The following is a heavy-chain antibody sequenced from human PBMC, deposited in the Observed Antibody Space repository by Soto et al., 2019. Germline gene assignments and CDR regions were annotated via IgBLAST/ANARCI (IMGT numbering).Heavy chain of an antibody. CDR2: ISYDGSNK. D-gene: IGHD3-3*01. Sequence: QVQLVESGGGVVQPGRSLRLSCAASGFTFSSYGMHWVRQAPGKGLEWVAVISYDGSNKYYADSVKGRFTISRDNSKNTLYLQMNSLRAEDTAVYYCAKDDTLRDLWSGYRFIDYWGQGTLVTVSS. CDR1: GFTFSSYG. CDR3: AKDDTLRDLWSGYRFIDY. J-gene: IGHJ4*02. V-gene: IGHV3-30*18.